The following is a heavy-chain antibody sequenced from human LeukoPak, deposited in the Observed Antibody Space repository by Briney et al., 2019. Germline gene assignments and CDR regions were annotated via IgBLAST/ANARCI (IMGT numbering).Heavy chain of an antibody. D-gene: IGHD3-22*01. Sequence: ASVKVSCKASGHTFTNYGISWVRQAPGQGLEWMGWISAYNGNTNYAQKLQGRVTMTTDTSTSTAYMELRSLRSDDTAVYYCARGDYYDSSGSLDYWGQGTLVTVSS. CDR2: ISAYNGNT. CDR1: GHTFTNYG. J-gene: IGHJ4*02. CDR3: ARGDYYDSSGSLDY. V-gene: IGHV1-18*01.